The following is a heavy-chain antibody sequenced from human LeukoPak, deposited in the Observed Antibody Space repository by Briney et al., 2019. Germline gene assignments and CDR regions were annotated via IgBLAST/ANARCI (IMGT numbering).Heavy chain of an antibody. Sequence: PGGSLRLSCAASGFTFSSYWMSWVRQAPGKGLEWVANIRQDGSEEFYVDSVKGRFTISRDNAKNSLYLQMNSLRAEDTAVYYCARDNGDIVVVPAAPNNWFDPWGQGTLVTVSS. V-gene: IGHV3-7*05. CDR3: ARDNGDIVVVPAAPNNWFDP. CDR2: IRQDGSEE. CDR1: GFTFSSYW. D-gene: IGHD2-2*01. J-gene: IGHJ5*02.